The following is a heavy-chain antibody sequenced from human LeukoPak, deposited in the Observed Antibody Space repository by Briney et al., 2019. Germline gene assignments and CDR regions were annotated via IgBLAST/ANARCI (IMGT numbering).Heavy chain of an antibody. D-gene: IGHD3-22*01. V-gene: IGHV4-31*03. CDR1: GGSISSGGYY. CDR2: IYYSGST. J-gene: IGHJ4*02. Sequence: SETLSLTCTVSGGSISSGGYYWSWIRQHPGKGLEWIGYIYYSGSTYYNPSLKSRVTISVDTSKNQFSLKLSSVTAADTAVYYCARDGGYDSSGYSLGYWGQGTLVTVSS. CDR3: ARDGGYDSSGYSLGY.